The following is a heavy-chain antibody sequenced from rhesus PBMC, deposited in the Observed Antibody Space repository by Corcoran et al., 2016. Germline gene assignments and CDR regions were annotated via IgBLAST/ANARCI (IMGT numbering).Heavy chain of an antibody. J-gene: IGHJ4*01. CDR1: GGSFSGYY. Sequence: QVQLQESGPGLVKPSETLSLTCAVSGGSFSGYYWGWIRQPPGKGLEWIGYISGSSGSTDYNPSLKSRVTISTDTSKNQFSLKLSSVTAADTAVYYCARSYYYSGKFDYWGQGVLVTVSS. D-gene: IGHD3-16*01. CDR2: ISGSSGST. CDR3: ARSYYYSGKFDY. V-gene: IGHV4-165*01.